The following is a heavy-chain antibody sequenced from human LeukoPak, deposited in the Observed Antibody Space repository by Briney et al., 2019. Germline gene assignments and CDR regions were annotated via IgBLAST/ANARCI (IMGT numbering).Heavy chain of an antibody. Sequence: SVKVSCKAPGGTFSSYAISWVRQAPGQGLEWMGRIIPILGIANYAQKFQGRVTITADKSTSTAYMELSSLRSEDTAVYYCARGPPYYYGSGSYYNQWGQGTLATVSP. D-gene: IGHD3-10*01. CDR2: IIPILGIA. CDR3: ARGPPYYYGSGSYYNQ. CDR1: GGTFSSYA. V-gene: IGHV1-69*04. J-gene: IGHJ4*02.